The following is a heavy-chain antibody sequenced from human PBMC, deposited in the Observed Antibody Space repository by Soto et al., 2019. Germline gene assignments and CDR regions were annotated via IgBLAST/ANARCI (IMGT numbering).Heavy chain of an antibody. CDR1: GGSISSGGYY. CDR2: IYYSGST. V-gene: IGHV4-31*03. Sequence: TSETLSLTCTVSGGSISSGGYYWSWIRQHPGRGLEWIGYIYYSGSTYYNPSLKSRVTISVDTSKNQFSLKLSSVTAADTAVYYCARGLAGTIDYWGQGTLVTVSS. D-gene: IGHD6-13*01. CDR3: ARGLAGTIDY. J-gene: IGHJ4*02.